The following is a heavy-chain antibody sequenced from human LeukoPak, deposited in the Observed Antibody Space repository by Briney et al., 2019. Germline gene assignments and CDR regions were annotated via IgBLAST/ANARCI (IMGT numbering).Heavy chain of an antibody. CDR3: ARTGDSSGYYVWFDP. Sequence: GGSLRLSCAVSGLTFSSSWMDWVRQAPGKGLEWVASINPDGNKKYSADSVKGRFTISRDNAENSLYLQMNSLRVEDTAVYYCARTGDSSGYYVWFDPWGQGTLVTVSS. J-gene: IGHJ5*02. D-gene: IGHD6-19*01. V-gene: IGHV3-7*01. CDR1: GLTFSSSW. CDR2: INPDGNKK.